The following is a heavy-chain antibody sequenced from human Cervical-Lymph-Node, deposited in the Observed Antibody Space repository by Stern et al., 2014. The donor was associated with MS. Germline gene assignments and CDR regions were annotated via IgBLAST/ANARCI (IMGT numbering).Heavy chain of an antibody. CDR2: ISGSGGSI. J-gene: IGHJ6*02. D-gene: IGHD3-22*01. CDR3: AKQYFDSSGYSYYYGMDV. V-gene: IGHV3-23*04. CDR1: GFTFNKSA. Sequence: EVQLVESGGDLVQPGGSLRLSCAASGFTFNKSAMNWVRQAPGKGLECVSTISGSGGSIYYADSVKGRFTISSYNSENTLYLQMHSLRAEDTAIYYCAKQYFDSSGYSYYYGMDVWGQGTTVTVSS.